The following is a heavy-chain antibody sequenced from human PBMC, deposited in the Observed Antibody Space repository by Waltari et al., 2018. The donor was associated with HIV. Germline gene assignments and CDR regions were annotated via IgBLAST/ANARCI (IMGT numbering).Heavy chain of an antibody. CDR3: SRDTFGEYDY. J-gene: IGHJ4*02. D-gene: IGHD3-10*01. CDR1: GFRVSSYW. Sequence: EVQLVQSGGGLIKPGGSLRPSCAASGFRVSSYWMHWVRQTPGKGLGWVSRINSDGSRIDYADAVRGRFTISRDSAKNTLSLQMNSLTEEDTAVYYCSRDTFGEYDYWGQGTLVTVSS. CDR2: INSDGSRI. V-gene: IGHV3-74*01.